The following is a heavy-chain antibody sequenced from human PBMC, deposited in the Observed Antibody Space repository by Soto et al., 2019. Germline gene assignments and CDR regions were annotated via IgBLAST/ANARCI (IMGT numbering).Heavy chain of an antibody. CDR1: GYSFAGYW. CDR2: IYPGDSDT. D-gene: IGHD3-10*01. CDR3: ARLPGVRGVFDGFNV. J-gene: IGHJ3*01. Sequence: PEESLKISCKGSGYSFAGYWIGWVRQMPGKGLDWVGVIYPGDSDTRYSPSFHGQVTISADKSISTAYLQWSSLKASDTAMYFCARLPGVRGVFDGFNVWGQGTMVTVSS. V-gene: IGHV5-51*01.